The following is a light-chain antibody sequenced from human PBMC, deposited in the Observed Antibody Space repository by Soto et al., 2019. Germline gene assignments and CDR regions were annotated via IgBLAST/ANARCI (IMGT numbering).Light chain of an antibody. CDR2: YAS. CDR3: QQRSNWPFFT. J-gene: IGKJ4*01. V-gene: IGKV3-11*01. Sequence: VLTQSPATLSLSPGERATLSCRASQTVSRYLAWYQQKPGQAPRLLIYYASNRATGIPARFSGSGSGTDYTLTISSLEPEDFAVYYCQQRSNWPFFTFGGGTKVEI. CDR1: QTVSRY.